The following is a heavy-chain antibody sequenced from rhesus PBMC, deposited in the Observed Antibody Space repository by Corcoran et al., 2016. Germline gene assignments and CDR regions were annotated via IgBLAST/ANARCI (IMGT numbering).Heavy chain of an antibody. D-gene: IGHD3-3*01. Sequence: QVQLQESGPAVVKPSETLSLTCAVSGGSISSSNWWSWIRQSPGKGLEWIVGIYGSGGGTEYNPSLKSRVTNSNDTSKNHFSLKLSSVTAADTAVYYCARAGGFWTGFYGLDSWGQGVVVTVSS. J-gene: IGHJ6*01. CDR3: ARAGGFWTGFYGLDS. V-gene: IGHV4-93*01. CDR1: GGSISSSNW. CDR2: IYGSGGGT.